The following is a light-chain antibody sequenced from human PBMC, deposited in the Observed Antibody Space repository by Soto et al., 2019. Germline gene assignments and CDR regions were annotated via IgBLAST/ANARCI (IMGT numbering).Light chain of an antibody. CDR1: QSVSNW. CDR2: GAS. V-gene: IGKV1-5*01. Sequence: DIQMTQSPSTLSASVGDRVTITCRASQSVSNWLAWYQQRPGRAPQLLMYGASTLDSGVPSRFSGSGSGTNFTLTISSLQPDDFATYYCQHYNSFSATFGPG. J-gene: IGKJ3*01. CDR3: QHYNSFSAT.